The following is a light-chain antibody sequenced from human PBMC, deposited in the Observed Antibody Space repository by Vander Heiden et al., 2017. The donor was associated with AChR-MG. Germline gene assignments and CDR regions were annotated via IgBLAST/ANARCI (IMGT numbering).Light chain of an antibody. CDR2: GAS. Sequence: IVLTQSPGTLSLSPGERATLSCRASQSVSTTYLAWYQQKPGQAPRLLIYGASRRATGIPDRFSGSASGTDFTLTISRLEPEDFAVYYCQQYGNSPLYTFGQGTRLEIK. J-gene: IGKJ2*01. CDR1: QSVSTTY. V-gene: IGKV3-20*01. CDR3: QQYGNSPLYT.